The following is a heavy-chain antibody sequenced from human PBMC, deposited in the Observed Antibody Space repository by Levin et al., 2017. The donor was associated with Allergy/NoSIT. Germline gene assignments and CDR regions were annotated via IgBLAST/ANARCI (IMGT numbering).Heavy chain of an antibody. CDR1: GDSVSSNSAA. Sequence: TSETLSLTCAISGDSVSSNSAAWNWIRQSPSRGLEWLGRTYYRSKWYNDYAVSVKSRITINPDTSKNQFSLQLNSVTPEDTAVYYCARGLGIAARSNYYFDYWGQGTLVTVSS. CDR3: ARGLGIAARSNYYFDY. D-gene: IGHD6-6*01. J-gene: IGHJ4*02. V-gene: IGHV6-1*01. CDR2: TYYRSKWYN.